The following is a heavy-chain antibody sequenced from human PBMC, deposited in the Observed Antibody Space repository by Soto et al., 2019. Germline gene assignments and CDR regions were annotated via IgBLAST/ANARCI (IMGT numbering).Heavy chain of an antibody. CDR3: ARRTGTAPRFDY. D-gene: IGHD1-7*01. CDR2: ISYDGSNQ. Sequence: QVQLVESGGGVVQPGRSLSLSCSASGFTFSDFEMYWVRQAPGKGLDWVSFISYDGSNQYYAGSVKGRFTVSRDNSKNTLFLLMNSLRPEDTAVYFCARRTGTAPRFDYWGQGNLVTVSS. J-gene: IGHJ4*02. CDR1: GFTFSDFE. V-gene: IGHV3-30-3*01.